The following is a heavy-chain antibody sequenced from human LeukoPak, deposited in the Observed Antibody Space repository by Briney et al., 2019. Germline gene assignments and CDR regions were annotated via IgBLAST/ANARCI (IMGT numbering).Heavy chain of an antibody. CDR1: GGSISSSTPY. Sequence: ASETLSLTCIVSGGSISSSTPYWGWLRPPPGKGLEWIGSITYSGSTYYNPSLKNRVTISRDTSKTQFSLRLSSASAADTAVYYCATAPTWGQGTLVTVSS. CDR3: ATAPT. CDR2: ITYSGST. J-gene: IGHJ5*02. V-gene: IGHV4-39*01.